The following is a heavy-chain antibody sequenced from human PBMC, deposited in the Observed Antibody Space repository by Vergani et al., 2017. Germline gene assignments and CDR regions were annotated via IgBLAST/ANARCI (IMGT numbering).Heavy chain of an antibody. CDR3: ARVGGKGMITFGGVIRGMDV. CDR1: GGSFSGYY. D-gene: IGHD3-16*02. Sequence: QVQLQQWGAGLLKPSETLSLTCAVYGGSFSGYYWSWIRQPPGKWLEWIGEINHSGSTNYNPSLKSRVTISVDTSKYQFSLKLSSVTAADTAVYYWARVGGKGMITFGGVIRGMDVWGQGTTVTVSS. CDR2: INHSGST. J-gene: IGHJ6*02. V-gene: IGHV4-34*01.